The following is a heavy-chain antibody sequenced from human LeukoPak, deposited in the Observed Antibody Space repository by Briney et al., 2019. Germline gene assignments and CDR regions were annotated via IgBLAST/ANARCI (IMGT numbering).Heavy chain of an antibody. CDR3: ARISNYVWGSYRYFDY. J-gene: IGHJ4*02. D-gene: IGHD3-16*02. CDR2: IYYSGSA. CDR1: GDSISSYY. Sequence: SETLSLTCSVSGDSISSYYWSWIRQPPGKGLEWIGYIYYSGSANYSPSLKSRVTMSVDTSKNQFSLKLSSVTAADTAVYYCARISNYVWGSYRYFDYWGQGTLVTVSS. V-gene: IGHV4-59*08.